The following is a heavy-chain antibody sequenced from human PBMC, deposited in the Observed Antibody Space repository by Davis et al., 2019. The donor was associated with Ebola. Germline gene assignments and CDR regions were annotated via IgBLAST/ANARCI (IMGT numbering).Heavy chain of an antibody. J-gene: IGHJ3*02. D-gene: IGHD3-3*01. CDR3: AKDHTYDFWSGYYTGGAFDI. V-gene: IGHV3-21*04. CDR2: ISSSSSYI. CDR1: GFTFSSYS. Sequence: PGGSLRLSCAASGFTFSSYSMNWVRQAPGKGLEWVSSISSSSSYIYYADSVKGRFTISRDNSKNTLYLQMNSLRAEDTAVYYCAKDHTYDFWSGYYTGGAFDIWGQGTMVTVSS.